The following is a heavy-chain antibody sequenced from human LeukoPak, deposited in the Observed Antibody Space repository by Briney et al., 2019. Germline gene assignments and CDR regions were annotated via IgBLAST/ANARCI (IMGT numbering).Heavy chain of an antibody. J-gene: IGHJ6*02. CDR1: EFTVSNNY. D-gene: IGHD4-11*01. CDR3: ARGRTTETTFYYYYHGMDV. Sequence: GSLRLSCAASEFTVSNNYMSWVRQAPGKGLEWIGEINHSGSTNYNPSLKSRVTISVDTSKNQFSLKLSSVTAADTAVYYCARGRTTETTFYYYYHGMDVWGQGTTVTVSS. V-gene: IGHV4-34*01. CDR2: INHSGST.